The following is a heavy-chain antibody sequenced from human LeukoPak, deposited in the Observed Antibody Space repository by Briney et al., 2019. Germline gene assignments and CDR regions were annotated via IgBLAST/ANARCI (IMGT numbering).Heavy chain of an antibody. V-gene: IGHV4-34*01. CDR3: ARGRRRIRPYYYGMDV. Sequence: PSETLSVTCAVYGGTFSGYYWSWIRQPPGKRLEWIGEINHSGSTNYNPSLKSRVTISVDTSKNQFSLKLSSVTAADTAVYYCARGRRRIRPYYYGMDVWGQGTTVTVSS. D-gene: IGHD5-18*01. J-gene: IGHJ6*02. CDR1: GGTFSGYY. CDR2: INHSGST.